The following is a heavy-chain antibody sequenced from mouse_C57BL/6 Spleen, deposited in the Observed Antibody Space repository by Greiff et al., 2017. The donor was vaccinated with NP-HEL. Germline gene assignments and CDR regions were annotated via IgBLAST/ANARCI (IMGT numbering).Heavy chain of an antibody. V-gene: IGHV1-64*01. CDR1: GYTFTSYW. CDR3: ARAPYYAMDY. CDR2: IHPNSGST. J-gene: IGHJ4*01. Sequence: QVQLQQPGAELVKPGASVKLSCKASGYTFTSYWMHWVKQRPGQGLEWIGMIHPNSGSTNYNEKFKSKATLTVDKSSITAYMQLSSLTSEDSAVYYCARAPYYAMDYWGQGTSVTVSS.